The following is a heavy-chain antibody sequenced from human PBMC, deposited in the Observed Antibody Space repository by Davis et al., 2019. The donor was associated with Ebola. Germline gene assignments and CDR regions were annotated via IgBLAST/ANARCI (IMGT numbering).Heavy chain of an antibody. V-gene: IGHV1-18*01. CDR2: ISAYNGNT. Sequence: ASVKVSCKASGYTFTSYGISWVRQAPGQGLEWMGWISAYNGNTNYAQKLQGRVTMTTDTSTSTAYMELRSLRSDDTAVYYCARVLAVAGPPFFDPWGQGTLVTVSS. CDR3: ARVLAVAGPPFFDP. D-gene: IGHD6-19*01. J-gene: IGHJ5*02. CDR1: GYTFTSYG.